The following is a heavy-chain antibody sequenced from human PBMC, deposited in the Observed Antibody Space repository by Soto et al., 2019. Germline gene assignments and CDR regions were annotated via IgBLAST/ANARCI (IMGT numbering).Heavy chain of an antibody. CDR2: IYYSGST. V-gene: IGHV4-59*12. J-gene: IGHJ4*02. D-gene: IGHD6-19*01. CDR3: ARKSSGWYGFDY. Sequence: SETLSLTCTVSGGSISSYYWSWIRQPPGKGLEWIGYIYYSGSTNYNPSLKSRVTISVDTSKNQFSLKLSSVTAADTAVYYCARKSSGWYGFDYWGQGTLVTVSP. CDR1: GGSISSYY.